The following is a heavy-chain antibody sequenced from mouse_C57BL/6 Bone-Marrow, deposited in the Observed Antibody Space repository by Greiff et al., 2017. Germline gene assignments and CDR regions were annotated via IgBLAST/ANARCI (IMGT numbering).Heavy chain of an antibody. CDR3: AREDGNSFAY. D-gene: IGHD2-1*01. J-gene: IGHJ3*01. CDR2: IDPSDSYT. CDR1: GYTFTSYW. V-gene: IGHV1-50*01. Sequence: QVQLQQPGAELVKPGASVKLSCKASGYTFTSYWMQWVKQRPGQGLEWIGEIDPSDSYTNYNQKFKGKATLTVDTSSSTAYMQLSSLTSEDSAVYYSAREDGNSFAYWGQGTLVTVSA.